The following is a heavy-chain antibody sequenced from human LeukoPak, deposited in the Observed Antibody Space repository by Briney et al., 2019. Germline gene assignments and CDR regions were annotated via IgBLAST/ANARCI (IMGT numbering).Heavy chain of an antibody. Sequence: PSETLSLTCTVSGGSISSSSYYWGWIRQPPGKGLEWIGSIYYSGSTYYNPSLKSRVTISVDTSKNQFSLKLSSVTAADTAVYYCARHWRIDTDGYYFDYWGQGTLVTVSS. D-gene: IGHD5-18*01. J-gene: IGHJ4*02. CDR1: GGSISSSSYY. CDR2: IYYSGST. V-gene: IGHV4-39*01. CDR3: ARHWRIDTDGYYFDY.